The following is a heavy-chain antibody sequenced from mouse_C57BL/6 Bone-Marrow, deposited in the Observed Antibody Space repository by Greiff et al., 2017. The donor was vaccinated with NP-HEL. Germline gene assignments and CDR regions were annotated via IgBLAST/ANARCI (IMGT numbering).Heavy chain of an antibody. D-gene: IGHD2-5*01. V-gene: IGHV5-15*01. CDR1: GFTFSDYG. Sequence: EVMLVESGGGLVQPGGSLKLSCAASGFTFSDYGMAWVRQAPRKGPEWVAFISNLAYSIYYADTVTGRFTISRENAKNTLYLEMSSLRSEDTAMYYCARRGSNYYFDYWGQGTTLTVSS. J-gene: IGHJ2*01. CDR2: ISNLAYSI. CDR3: ARRGSNYYFDY.